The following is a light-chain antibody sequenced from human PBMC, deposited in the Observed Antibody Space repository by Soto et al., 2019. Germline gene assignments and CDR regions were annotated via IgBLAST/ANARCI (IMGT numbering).Light chain of an antibody. Sequence: DIQMSQSPFSLSASVGEPVTITCRASLRLILYLKWYQHKPEQAPKVLIYGASSLQSGVPSSFSGSGSGTDFTLTISRLHPEDTATYYCQQSHSTPLTFGGGTNLEIK. J-gene: IGKJ4*01. V-gene: IGKV1-39*01. CDR2: GAS. CDR3: QQSHSTPLT. CDR1: LRLILY.